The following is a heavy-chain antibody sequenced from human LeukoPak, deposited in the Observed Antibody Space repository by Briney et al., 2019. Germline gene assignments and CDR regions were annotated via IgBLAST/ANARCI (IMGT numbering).Heavy chain of an antibody. Sequence: ASVKVSCKASGYNFVFFGVSWVRQAPGQGLEWMGWINSHSGNTNYAERLQGRVTMTTDTSTSTSYMELRSLRSDDTAVYYCARVDTAMVAGFDYWGQGTLVTVSS. CDR3: ARVDTAMVAGFDY. CDR2: INSHSGNT. D-gene: IGHD5-18*01. CDR1: GYNFVFFG. V-gene: IGHV1-18*01. J-gene: IGHJ4*02.